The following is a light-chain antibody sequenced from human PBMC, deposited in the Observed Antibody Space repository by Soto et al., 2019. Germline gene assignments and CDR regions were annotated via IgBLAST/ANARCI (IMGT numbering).Light chain of an antibody. CDR3: QQYNNWRVT. CDR1: QSVSSN. V-gene: IGKV3-15*01. J-gene: IGKJ1*01. Sequence: ELVLTQSPVTLSLSPGERATLSCRASQSVSSNLAWYQQKPGQAPRLLIYGASTRATGIPARFSGSGSGTEFTLTISSLQSEDFAVYYCQQYNNWRVTFGQGTKVDIK. CDR2: GAS.